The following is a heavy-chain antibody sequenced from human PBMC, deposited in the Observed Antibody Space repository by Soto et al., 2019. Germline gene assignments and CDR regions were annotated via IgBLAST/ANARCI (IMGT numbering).Heavy chain of an antibody. D-gene: IGHD3-10*01. V-gene: IGHV4-31*03. Sequence: SETLSLTCSVSDDSMRSGGYYWTWIRQLPGKGLQWIGFIHYSGATLYSPSLKSRVSISMQMSNNQFSLKLTSVTAADTAIYFCARLVYDTRLNYMYFDFWGQGALVTVSS. CDR2: IHYSGAT. CDR1: DDSMRSGGYY. J-gene: IGHJ4*02. CDR3: ARLVYDTRLNYMYFDF.